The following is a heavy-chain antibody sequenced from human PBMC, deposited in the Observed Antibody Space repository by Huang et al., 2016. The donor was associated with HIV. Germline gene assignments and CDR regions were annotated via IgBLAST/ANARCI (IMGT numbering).Heavy chain of an antibody. J-gene: IGHJ4*02. D-gene: IGHD3-10*01. V-gene: IGHV3-30*18. CDR3: VKDQGHTFMVRYHFDF. CDR1: GFTFSTYG. CDR2: ISYDGSEK. Sequence: CPASGFTFSTYGMHWVRQAPGKGLEWVTVISYDGSEKYYADSVKGRFTSSRDNSNNTLYLQMNSLRADDTAVYYCVKDQGHTFMVRYHFDFWGQGTLVTVSS.